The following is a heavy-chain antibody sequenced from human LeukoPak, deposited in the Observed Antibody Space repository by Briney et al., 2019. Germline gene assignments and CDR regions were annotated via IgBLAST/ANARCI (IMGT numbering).Heavy chain of an antibody. CDR3: AREAGVYDNGFEG. CDR1: GFTFSSYW. J-gene: IGHJ3*01. CDR2: INSDGSST. Sequence: PGASLRLSCAASGFTFSSYWMHWVRQAPGKGLVWVSRINSDGSSTTYADSVKGRFTISRDSAKNTLYLQMNSLRAEDTAVYYCAREAGVYDNGFEGWGQGTVVTVSS. V-gene: IGHV3-74*01. D-gene: IGHD3-9*01.